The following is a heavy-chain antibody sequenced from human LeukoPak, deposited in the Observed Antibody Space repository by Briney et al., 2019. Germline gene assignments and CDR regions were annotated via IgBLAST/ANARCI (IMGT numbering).Heavy chain of an antibody. Sequence: PGGSLRLSCVASGFTFSSYAMHWVRQAPGKGLEWVAVISYDGNTKYYVDSVKGRFTISRDNSKNTLYLQMNSLRAEDSALYYCAKEGGYGDYVSWGQGTLVTVSS. CDR2: ISYDGNTK. D-gene: IGHD4-17*01. CDR3: AKEGGYGDYVS. CDR1: GFTFSSYA. J-gene: IGHJ5*02. V-gene: IGHV3-30-3*01.